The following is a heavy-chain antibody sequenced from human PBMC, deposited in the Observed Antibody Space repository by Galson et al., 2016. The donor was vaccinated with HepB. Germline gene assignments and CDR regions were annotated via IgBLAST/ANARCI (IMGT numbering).Heavy chain of an antibody. CDR1: GFPFSAYW. D-gene: IGHD1-14*01. Sequence: GSLRLSCAATGFPFSAYWMQWVRQVPGKGLVWVSRLTTDGIIGCADSVMGRFTISRDNAKNTLYLHMDSLRAEDTAVYYCARENHYVLDVWGQGTTVTVSS. CDR2: LTTDGIIG. J-gene: IGHJ6*02. V-gene: IGHV3-74*01. CDR3: ARENHYVLDV.